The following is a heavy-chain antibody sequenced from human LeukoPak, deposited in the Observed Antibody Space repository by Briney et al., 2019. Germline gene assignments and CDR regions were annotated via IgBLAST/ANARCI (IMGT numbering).Heavy chain of an antibody. D-gene: IGHD2-21*02. J-gene: IGHJ3*02. CDR1: GFTFSSYS. Sequence: GGSLRLSCAASGFTFSSYSMNWVRQAPGKGLEWVSSISSSSSYIYYADSVKGRFTISRDNAKNSLYLQMNSLRAEDTAVYYCARDEICGGDCLNAFDIWGQGTVVTVSS. V-gene: IGHV3-21*01. CDR2: ISSSSSYI. CDR3: ARDEICGGDCLNAFDI.